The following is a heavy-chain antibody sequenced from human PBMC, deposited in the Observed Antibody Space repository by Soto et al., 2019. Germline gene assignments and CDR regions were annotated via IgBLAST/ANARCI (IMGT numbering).Heavy chain of an antibody. J-gene: IGHJ5*02. D-gene: IGHD6-13*01. CDR3: ARRPERIAEIGWFDP. CDR1: GFTFSSYS. V-gene: IGHV3-48*01. Sequence: EVQLVESGGGLVQPGGSLRLSCAASGFTFSSYSMNWVRQAPGKGLEWVSYISSSSSTIYYADSVKGRFTISRDNAKNSLYLQMNSLRAEDTAVSYCARRPERIAEIGWFDPWGQGTLVTVSS. CDR2: ISSSSSTI.